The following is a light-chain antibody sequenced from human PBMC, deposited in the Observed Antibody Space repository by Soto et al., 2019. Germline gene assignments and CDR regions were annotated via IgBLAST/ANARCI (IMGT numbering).Light chain of an antibody. V-gene: IGKV3-20*01. CDR3: QQYGSSPT. CDR2: GAS. J-gene: IGKJ5*01. CDR1: QSVSSSY. Sequence: EIVLTQSPGTLSLSPGERATLSCRASQSVSSSYLAWYQQKPGQAPRLLVYGASSKAIGIPDRFSGSWSGTDFTLTISRLEPDDFAVYYCQQYGSSPTFGQGTRLEIK.